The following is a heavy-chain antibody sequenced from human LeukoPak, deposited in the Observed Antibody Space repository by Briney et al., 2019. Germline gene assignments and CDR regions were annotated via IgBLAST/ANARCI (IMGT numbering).Heavy chain of an antibody. J-gene: IGHJ5*02. CDR1: GFTFSSYA. D-gene: IGHD3-9*01. Sequence: KTGGSLRLSCAASGFTFSSYAMSWVRQAPGKGLEWIGSIYYSGSTYYNPSLKSRVTISVDTSKNQFSLKLSSVTAADTAVYYCAREETYYDILTGYYTRLGWFDPWGQGTLVTVSS. CDR3: AREETYYDILTGYYTRLGWFDP. V-gene: IGHV4-39*07. CDR2: IYYSGST.